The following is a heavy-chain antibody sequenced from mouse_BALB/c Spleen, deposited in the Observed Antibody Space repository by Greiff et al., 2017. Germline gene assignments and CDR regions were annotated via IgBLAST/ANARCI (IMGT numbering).Heavy chain of an antibody. CDR2: IYPGGGYT. Sequence: QVQLQQPGAELVKPGASVKISCKASGYTFTNYWLGWVKQRPGHGLEWIGDIYPGGGYTNYNEKFKGKATLTADTSSSTAYMQLSSLTSEDSAVYFCARYYYGSRGDYFDYWGQGTTLTVSS. V-gene: IGHV1-63*02. J-gene: IGHJ2*01. D-gene: IGHD1-1*01. CDR1: GYTFTNYW. CDR3: ARYYYGSRGDYFDY.